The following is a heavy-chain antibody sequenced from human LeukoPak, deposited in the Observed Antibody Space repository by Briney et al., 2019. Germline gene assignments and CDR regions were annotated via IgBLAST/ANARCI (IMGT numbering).Heavy chain of an antibody. CDR1: GGSISSYY. J-gene: IGHJ4*02. CDR3: ARGPDLAAAGNFDY. CDR2: IHYSGST. D-gene: IGHD6-13*01. Sequence: SETLSLTCTVSGGSISSYYWSWIRQPPGMGLEWIGYIHYSGSTNYNPSLKSRVTISVDTSKNQFSLKLSSVTAADTAVYYCARGPDLAAAGNFDYWGQGTLVTVSS. V-gene: IGHV4-59*01.